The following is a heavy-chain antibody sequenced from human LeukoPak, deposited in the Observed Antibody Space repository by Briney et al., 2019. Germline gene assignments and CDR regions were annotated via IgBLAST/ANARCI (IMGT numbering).Heavy chain of an antibody. CDR2: INHSGST. D-gene: IGHD2-2*02. V-gene: IGHV4-34*01. J-gene: IGHJ5*02. CDR3: ARLRGGVVPAAIRRRWFDP. Sequence: SETLSLTCAVYGGSFSGYYWSWIRLPPGKGLEWIGEINHSGSTNYNPSLKSRVTISVDTSKNQFSLKLSSVTAADTAVYYCARLRGGVVPAAIRRRWFDPWGQGTLVTVSS. CDR1: GGSFSGYY.